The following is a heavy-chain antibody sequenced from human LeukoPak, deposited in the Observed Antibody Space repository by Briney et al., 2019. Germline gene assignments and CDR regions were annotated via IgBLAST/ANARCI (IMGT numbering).Heavy chain of an antibody. CDR3: ARRWTNYGGRYDY. CDR2: IYPGDSDT. D-gene: IGHD4-17*01. CDR1: GYSFTSYW. Sequence: GESLKISCEGSGYSFTSYWIGWVRQMPGKGLEWMGIIYPGDSDTRYSPSFQGHVTISADKSISTAYLQWSSLKASDTAMYYCARRWTNYGGRYDYWGQGTLVTVSS. J-gene: IGHJ4*02. V-gene: IGHV5-51*01.